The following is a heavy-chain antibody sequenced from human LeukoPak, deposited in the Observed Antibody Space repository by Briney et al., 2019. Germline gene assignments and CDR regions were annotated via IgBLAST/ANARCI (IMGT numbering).Heavy chain of an antibody. D-gene: IGHD3-10*01. CDR1: GYSFTSYW. J-gene: IGHJ4*02. V-gene: IGHV5-51*01. Sequence: GHSLKISCKGSGYSFTSYWIGWVRQMPGKGLEWMGIIYPGDSATRYSPSFQGQVTISADKSISTAYLQWSSLKASDTAMYYCARSGDGSGSYFDYWGQGTLVTVSS. CDR3: ARSGDGSGSYFDY. CDR2: IYPGDSAT.